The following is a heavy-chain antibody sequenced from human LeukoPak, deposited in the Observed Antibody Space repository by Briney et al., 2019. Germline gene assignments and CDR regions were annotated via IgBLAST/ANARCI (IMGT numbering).Heavy chain of an antibody. Sequence: SETLSLTCAVYGGSFSGYYWSWIRQPPGKGLEWIGEINHSGSTNYNPSLKSRVTISVDTSKNQFSLKLSSVTAADTAVYYCARVGSIQLWLRGRYFDYWGQGTLVTVSS. CDR2: INHSGST. CDR1: GGSFSGYY. V-gene: IGHV4-34*01. J-gene: IGHJ4*02. CDR3: ARVGSIQLWLRGRYFDY. D-gene: IGHD5-18*01.